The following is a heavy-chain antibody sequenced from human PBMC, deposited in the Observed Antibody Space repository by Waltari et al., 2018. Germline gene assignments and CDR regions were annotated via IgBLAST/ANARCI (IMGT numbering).Heavy chain of an antibody. CDR1: GFKFSSYG. Sequence: QVQVVESGGGAVQPGQSLRLSCVTSGFKFSSYGMHWVRQAPGKGLDWVAVIWYDGSNTDYRESVKGRFTISRDNVKNTVDLQMNNLRVEDTAVYYCARPAWNDPPYYYGMDVWGPGTTVSVSS. J-gene: IGHJ6*02. D-gene: IGHD1-1*01. CDR2: IWYDGSNT. V-gene: IGHV3-33*01. CDR3: ARPAWNDPPYYYGMDV.